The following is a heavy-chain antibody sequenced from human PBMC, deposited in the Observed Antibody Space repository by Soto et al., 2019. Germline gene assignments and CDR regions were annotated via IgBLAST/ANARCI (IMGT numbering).Heavy chain of an antibody. V-gene: IGHV3-30-3*01. CDR1: GFTFSSYA. J-gene: IGHJ6*02. CDR3: ASGGVGDIPYYYYGMDV. Sequence: PGGSLRLSCAASGFTFSSYAMHWVRQAPGKGLEWVAVISYDGSNKYYADSVKGRFTISRDNSKNTLYLQMNSLRAEDTAVYYCASGGVGDIPYYYYGMDVWGQGTTVTVSS. CDR2: ISYDGSNK. D-gene: IGHD3-16*02.